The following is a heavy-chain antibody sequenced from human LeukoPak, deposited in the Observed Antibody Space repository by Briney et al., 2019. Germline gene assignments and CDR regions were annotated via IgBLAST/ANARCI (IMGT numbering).Heavy chain of an antibody. CDR2: IIPIFGTA. CDR3: ARSRGGAAMVSNPFDY. D-gene: IGHD5-18*01. J-gene: IGHJ4*02. Sequence: SVKVSCKASGGTFSSYAISWVRQAPGQGLEWMGGIIPIFGTANYAQKFQGRVTITADKSTSTAYMELSSLRSEDTAVYYCARSRGGAAMVSNPFDYWGQGTLVTVSS. V-gene: IGHV1-69*06. CDR1: GGTFSSYA.